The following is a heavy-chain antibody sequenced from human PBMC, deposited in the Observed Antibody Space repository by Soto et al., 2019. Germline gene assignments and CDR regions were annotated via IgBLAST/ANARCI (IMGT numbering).Heavy chain of an antibody. J-gene: IGHJ6*02. Sequence: EVQLLESGGGLVQPGGSLRLSCAASGFSFSSYAMIWVRQAPGKGLEGISSISKSGDRTYYADSVKGRFTISRDNSKTALYMQMNSLRAEDTAIYYCAKVLTVTDSYWYGMDVWCQGTTVTVSS. CDR1: GFSFSSYA. V-gene: IGHV3-23*01. D-gene: IGHD4-17*01. CDR3: AKVLTVTDSYWYGMDV. CDR2: ISKSGDRT.